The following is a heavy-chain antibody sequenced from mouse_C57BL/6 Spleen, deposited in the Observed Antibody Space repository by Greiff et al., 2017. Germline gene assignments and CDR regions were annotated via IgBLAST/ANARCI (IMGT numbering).Heavy chain of an antibody. CDR1: GFTFSNYW. Sequence: EVNVVESGGGLVQPGGSMKLSCVASGFTFSNYWMNWVRQSPEKGLEWVAQIRLKSDNYATHYAESVKGRFTISRDDSKSSVYLQMNNLRAEDTGIYYCTGHYSNDYAMDYWGQGTSVTVSS. V-gene: IGHV6-3*01. CDR3: TGHYSNDYAMDY. D-gene: IGHD2-5*01. CDR2: IRLKSDNYAT. J-gene: IGHJ4*01.